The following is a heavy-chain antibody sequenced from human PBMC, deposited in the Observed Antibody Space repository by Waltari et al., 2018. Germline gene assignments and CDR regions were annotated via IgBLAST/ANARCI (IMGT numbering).Heavy chain of an antibody. CDR3: AKGEDPPPYAFDI. CDR2: ISGSGGST. CDR1: GFTFSSYA. J-gene: IGHJ3*02. Sequence: EVQLLESGGGLVQPGGSLRLSCAASGFTFSSYAMSWVRQAPGKGLEWVSAISGSGGSTYYADSVKGRFTISRDKSKNTLYLQMNSLRAEDTAVYYCAKGEDPPPYAFDIWGQGTMVTVSS. V-gene: IGHV3-23*01.